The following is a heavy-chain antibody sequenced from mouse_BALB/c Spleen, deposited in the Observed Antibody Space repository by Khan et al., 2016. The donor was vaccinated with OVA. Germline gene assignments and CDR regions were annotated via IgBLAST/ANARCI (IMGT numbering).Heavy chain of an antibody. V-gene: IGHV3-2*02. CDR3: ASELRRCYSMSF. J-gene: IGHJ4*01. CDR1: GYSITRDYA. Sequence: EVQLQESGPGLVKPSQSLSLTCTVTGYSITRDYAWNWIRQFPGNKLEWMGYITNSGSTNYNPSLTSRISITRDTSKNQFFLQLNSGTTEDPATSYCASELRRCYSMSFCGQGASVTVSS. CDR2: ITNSGST.